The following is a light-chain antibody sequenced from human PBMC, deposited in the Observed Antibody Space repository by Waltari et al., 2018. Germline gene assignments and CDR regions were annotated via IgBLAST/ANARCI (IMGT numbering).Light chain of an antibody. CDR1: QSIGIY. CDR2: GAS. CDR3: QHYVRLPVT. Sequence: EIMLTQSPGTLSLSPGERATLSCRASQSIGIYLAWYQQRPGQAPRLLIYGASNRATGIPYRFSGSGSGTDFSLTISRLDPEDFAVYYCQHYVRLPVTFGHGTKVEIK. V-gene: IGKV3-20*01. J-gene: IGKJ1*01.